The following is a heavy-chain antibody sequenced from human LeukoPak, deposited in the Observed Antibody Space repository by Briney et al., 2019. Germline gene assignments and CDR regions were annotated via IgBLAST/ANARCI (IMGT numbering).Heavy chain of an antibody. CDR1: GYSFTSYW. CDR3: ARHVRDAYNRRFDY. J-gene: IGHJ4*02. Sequence: GESLKISCKGSGYSFTSYWIGWVRRMPGKGLEWMGIIYPGDSDTSRYSPSFQGQVTISADKSISTAYLQWSSLKASDTAMYYCARHVRDAYNRRFDYWGQGTLVTVSS. CDR2: IYPGDSDTS. V-gene: IGHV5-51*01. D-gene: IGHD5-24*01.